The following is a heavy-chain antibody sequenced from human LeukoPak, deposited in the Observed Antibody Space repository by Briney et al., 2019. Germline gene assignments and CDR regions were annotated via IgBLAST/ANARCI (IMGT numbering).Heavy chain of an antibody. Sequence: HGASVKVSCKASGYTFTRYAISWVRQAPGQGLGWMGGIIPIFGTANYAQKFQGRVTITADESTSTAYMELSSLRSEDTAVYYCARDPFGGSGYWGQGTLVTVSS. CDR2: IIPIFGTA. D-gene: IGHD3-10*01. J-gene: IGHJ4*02. CDR3: ARDPFGGSGY. V-gene: IGHV1-69*13. CDR1: GYTFTRYA.